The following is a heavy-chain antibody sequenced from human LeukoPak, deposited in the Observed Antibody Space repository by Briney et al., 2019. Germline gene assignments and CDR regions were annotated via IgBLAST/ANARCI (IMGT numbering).Heavy chain of an antibody. J-gene: IGHJ5*02. CDR1: GGSISGYF. D-gene: IGHD5-12*01. V-gene: IGHV4-59*01. CDR3: AREARSGYEGFWSDP. CDR2: IYYTGST. Sequence: PSETLSLTCTVSGGSISGYFWSWIRQPPGKGLEFIGYIYYTGSTNYNPSLKSRVIMSVDTSTNQLSLMLSSVTAADTAVYYCAREARSGYEGFWSDPWGQGTVVTVSS.